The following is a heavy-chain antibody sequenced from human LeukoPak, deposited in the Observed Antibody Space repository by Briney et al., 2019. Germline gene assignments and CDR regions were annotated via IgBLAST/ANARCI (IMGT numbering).Heavy chain of an antibody. CDR1: GFPFSSYA. Sequence: GSLGLSCAASGFPFSSYAMSWVRQAPGKGLEWVSAISGSGGSTYYADSVKGRFTISRDNSKNTLYLQMNSLRAEDTAVYYCAKDLGYCSSTSCYNFDYWGQGTLVTVSS. CDR2: ISGSGGST. V-gene: IGHV3-23*01. J-gene: IGHJ4*02. D-gene: IGHD2-2*01. CDR3: AKDLGYCSSTSCYNFDY.